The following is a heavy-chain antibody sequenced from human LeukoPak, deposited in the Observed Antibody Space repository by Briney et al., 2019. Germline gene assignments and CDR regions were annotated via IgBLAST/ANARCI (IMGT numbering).Heavy chain of an antibody. CDR1: GGSSSGYY. CDR3: ARSGFYDYVWGISFDY. J-gene: IGHJ4*02. CDR2: IYYSGST. D-gene: IGHD3-16*01. V-gene: IGHV4-34*01. Sequence: KTSETLSLTCAVYGGSSSGYYWSWIRQPPGKGLEWIGSIYYSGSTYYNPSLKSRVTISVDTSKNQFSLKLTSVTAADTAVYYCARSGFYDYVWGISFDYWGPGTLVTVSS.